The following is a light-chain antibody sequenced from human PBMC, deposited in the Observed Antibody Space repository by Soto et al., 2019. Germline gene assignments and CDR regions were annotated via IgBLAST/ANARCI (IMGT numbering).Light chain of an antibody. J-gene: IGLJ3*02. V-gene: IGLV2-14*01. CDR1: SSDIGGYNY. Sequence: QSALTQPASVSGSPGQSITISCTGTSSDIGGYNYVSWYQQHPGKAPKLMIYEIINRPSGVSNRFSGSKSGNTASLTISGLQAEDEADYYCSSYTTNSTRVFGGGTQLTVL. CDR3: SSYTTNSTRV. CDR2: EII.